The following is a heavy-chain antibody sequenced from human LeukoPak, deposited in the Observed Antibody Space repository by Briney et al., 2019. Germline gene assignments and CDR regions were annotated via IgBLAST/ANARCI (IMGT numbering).Heavy chain of an antibody. CDR3: ARGGVAAAIQRGEGNSAY. CDR2: ISVSGGST. V-gene: IGHV3-23*01. Sequence: GGSLRLSCAASGFTFSSYAMSWVRQAPGKGLEWVSAISVSGGSTYYADPAKARSTISRANSKNTLYLQMNRLRAEDTAVYYCARGGVAAAIQRGEGNSAYWGEGTLVTVSS. D-gene: IGHD2-2*02. J-gene: IGHJ4*02. CDR1: GFTFSSYA.